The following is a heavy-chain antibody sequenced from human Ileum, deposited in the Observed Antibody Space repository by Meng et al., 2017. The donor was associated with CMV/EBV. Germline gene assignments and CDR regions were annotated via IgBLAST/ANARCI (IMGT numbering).Heavy chain of an antibody. Sequence: GGSLRLSCAASGFTFSSYDMTWVRQAPGKGLEWVSSIGSSSGYKYYADSVRGRFIISRDNAKNLVFLQMDGLRAEDTAVYYCLPLGDLWSSGDYWGQGSLVTVSS. CDR2: IGSSSGYK. J-gene: IGHJ4*02. V-gene: IGHV3-21*01. CDR1: GFTFSSYD. D-gene: IGHD3-3*01. CDR3: LPLGDLWSSGDY.